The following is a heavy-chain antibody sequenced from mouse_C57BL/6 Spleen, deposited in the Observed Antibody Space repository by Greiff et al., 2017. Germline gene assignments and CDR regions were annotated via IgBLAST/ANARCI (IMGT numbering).Heavy chain of an antibody. CDR3: ASSYYGYDGEFAY. J-gene: IGHJ3*01. CDR1: GYAFSSYW. V-gene: IGHV1-80*01. Sequence: QVHVKQSGAELVQPGASVKISCKASGYAFSSYWMNWVKQRPGKGLEWIGQIYPGDGDTNYNGKFKGKATLTADKSSSTAYMQLSSLTSEDSAVYFCASSYYGYDGEFAYWGQGTLVTVSA. CDR2: IYPGDGDT. D-gene: IGHD2-9*01.